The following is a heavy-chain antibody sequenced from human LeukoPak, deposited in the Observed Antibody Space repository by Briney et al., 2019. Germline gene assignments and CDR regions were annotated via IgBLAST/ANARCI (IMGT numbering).Heavy chain of an antibody. D-gene: IGHD3-3*01. Sequence: GGSLRLSCAASGFPFTSYAMTWVRQAPGKGLEWVSAISGSGVTTYFADSVKGRFTISRDNSKNTLYLQMNSLRAEDTAVYYCARSARLMKGVVEVTALDDWGQGTLVTVSS. CDR3: ARSARLMKGVVEVTALDD. CDR2: ISGSGVTT. J-gene: IGHJ4*02. V-gene: IGHV3-23*01. CDR1: GFPFTSYA.